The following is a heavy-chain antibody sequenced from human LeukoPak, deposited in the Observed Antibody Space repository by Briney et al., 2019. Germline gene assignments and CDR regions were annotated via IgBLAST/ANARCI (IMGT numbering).Heavy chain of an antibody. Sequence: ASVKVSCKASGYTFTSYYMHWVRQAPGQGLEWMGIINPSGGSTSYAQKFQGRVTMTRDTSTSTVYMELSSLRSEDTAVYYCARATPGYCSSTSCYNYYYYYMDVWGKGTTVTVSS. CDR1: GYTFTSYY. CDR3: ARATPGYCSSTSCYNYYYYYMDV. V-gene: IGHV1-46*01. J-gene: IGHJ6*03. CDR2: INPSGGST. D-gene: IGHD2-2*02.